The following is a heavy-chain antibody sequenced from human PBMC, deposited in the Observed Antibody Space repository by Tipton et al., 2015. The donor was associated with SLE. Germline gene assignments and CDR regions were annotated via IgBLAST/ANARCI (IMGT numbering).Heavy chain of an antibody. D-gene: IGHD1-1*01. J-gene: IGHJ3*02. V-gene: IGHV1-8*01. Sequence: QSGAEVKKPGAAVKVSCKASGYTFTSYDINWVRQATGQGLEWMGWMNPNSGNTGYAQKLQGRVTITTNTSISTSYMEMASLTAGDAAVYYCARGRMGTLADAFDIWGQGTMVTVSS. CDR3: ARGRMGTLADAFDI. CDR2: MNPNSGNT. CDR1: GYTFTSYD.